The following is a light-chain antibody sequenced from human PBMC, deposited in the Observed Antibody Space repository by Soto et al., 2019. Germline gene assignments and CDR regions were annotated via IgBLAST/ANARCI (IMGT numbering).Light chain of an antibody. CDR3: QQYNNWPFS. CDR1: QGVTTN. CDR2: DVS. Sequence: EIVMTQSPGTLSVSPVERATLSCRAGQGVTTNFAWYQQKSGQSPRLLIYDVSIRATGAPARFSGTGSETDFTLTISGLQSEDSAVYFCQQYNNWPFSFGQGTRLEIK. V-gene: IGKV3-15*01. J-gene: IGKJ5*01.